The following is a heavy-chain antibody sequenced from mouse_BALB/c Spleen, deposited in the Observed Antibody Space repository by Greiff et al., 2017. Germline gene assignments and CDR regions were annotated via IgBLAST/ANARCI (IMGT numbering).Heavy chain of an antibody. D-gene: IGHD3-1*01. CDR3: ARRGRGWYFDD. CDR2: ISSGSSTI. CDR1: GFTFSSFG. J-gene: IGHJ1*01. V-gene: IGHV5-17*02. Sequence: EVMLVESGGGLVQPGGSRKLSCAASGFTFSSFGMHWVRQAPEKGLEWVAYISSGSSTIYYADTVKGRFTISRDNPKNTLFLQMTSLRSEDTAMYCCARRGRGWYFDDWGAGTTVTVSS.